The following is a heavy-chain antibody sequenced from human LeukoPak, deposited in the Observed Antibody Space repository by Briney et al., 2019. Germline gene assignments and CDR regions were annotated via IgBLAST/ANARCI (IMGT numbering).Heavy chain of an antibody. CDR1: GFTFSSYS. Sequence: GGSLRLSCAASGFTFSSYSMNWVRQAPGKGLEWVSSISSSSSYIYYADSVKGRFTISRDNAKNSLYLQMNSLRAEDTALYYCAKSPEHIVGADFDYWGRGTLVTVSS. CDR2: ISSSSSYI. CDR3: AKSPEHIVGADFDY. J-gene: IGHJ4*02. V-gene: IGHV3-21*04. D-gene: IGHD1-26*01.